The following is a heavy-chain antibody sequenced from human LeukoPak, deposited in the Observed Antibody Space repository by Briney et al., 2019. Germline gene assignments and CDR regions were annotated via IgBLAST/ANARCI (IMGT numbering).Heavy chain of an antibody. CDR3: ARVFGYYDSSGYYPFDY. Sequence: VASVKVSCKASGYTFTSYGISWVRQAPGQGLEWMGWISAYNGNTNYAQKLQGRVTMTTDTPTSTAYMELRSLRSDDTAVYYCARVFGYYDSSGYYPFDYWGQGTLVTVSS. V-gene: IGHV1-18*01. CDR1: GYTFTSYG. CDR2: ISAYNGNT. J-gene: IGHJ4*02. D-gene: IGHD3-22*01.